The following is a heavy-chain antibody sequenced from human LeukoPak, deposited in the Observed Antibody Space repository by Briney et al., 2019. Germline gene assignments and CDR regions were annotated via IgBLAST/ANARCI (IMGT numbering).Heavy chain of an antibody. CDR2: IKQDGSQK. J-gene: IGHJ4*02. CDR3: ARESFAARWD. D-gene: IGHD6-6*01. V-gene: IGHV3-7*01. Sequence: GGSLRLSCAASGFTFSSYWMSWVRQAPGKGLEWVANIKQDGSQKSYVDSVKGRFTISRDNANNLLYLQMNSLRAEDTAVYYYARESFAARWDWGQGTLVTVSS. CDR1: GFTFSSYW.